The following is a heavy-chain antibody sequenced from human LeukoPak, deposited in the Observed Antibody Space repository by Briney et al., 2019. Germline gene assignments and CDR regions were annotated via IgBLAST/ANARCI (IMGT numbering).Heavy chain of an antibody. D-gene: IGHD3-10*01. J-gene: IGHJ4*02. CDR2: IKSKTDGGTR. V-gene: IGHV3-15*01. Sequence: PGGSLRLSCAASGFTFSNAWMSWVRQAPGKGLEWVGRIKSKTDGGTRDYAAPVKGRFTISRDDSKNTLYLQMNSLKTEDTAVYYCTTDVLWFGESTYYFDYWGQGTLVTVSS. CDR3: TTDVLWFGESTYYFDY. CDR1: GFTFSNAW.